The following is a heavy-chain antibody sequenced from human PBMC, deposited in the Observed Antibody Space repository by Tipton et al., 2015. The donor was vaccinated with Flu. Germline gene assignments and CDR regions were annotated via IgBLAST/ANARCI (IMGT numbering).Heavy chain of an antibody. V-gene: IGHV3-48*03. D-gene: IGHD2-8*01. Sequence: SLRLSCAASGFTFSSYEMNWVRQAPGKGLEWVSYISSSGNTIYYAGSVKGRFTISRDNAKNSLYLQMNSLRAEDTAVYYCAGDARPYCTNGVCSGRLLNWFDPWGQGTLVTVSS. CDR1: GFTFSSYE. J-gene: IGHJ5*02. CDR3: AGDARPYCTNGVCSGRLLNWFDP. CDR2: ISSSGNTI.